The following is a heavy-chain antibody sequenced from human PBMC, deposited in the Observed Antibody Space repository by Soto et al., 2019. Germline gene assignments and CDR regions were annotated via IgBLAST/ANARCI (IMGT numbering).Heavy chain of an antibody. J-gene: IGHJ5*02. CDR1: GGSFSGYY. CDR3: ARDPDANNWFDP. CDR2: INHSGST. V-gene: IGHV4-34*01. Sequence: PSETLSLTCAVYGGSFSGYYWSWIRQPPGKGLEWIGEINHSGSTNYNPSLKSRVTISVDTSKNQFSLKLSSVTAADTAVYYCARDPDANNWFDPWGQGTLVTVSS.